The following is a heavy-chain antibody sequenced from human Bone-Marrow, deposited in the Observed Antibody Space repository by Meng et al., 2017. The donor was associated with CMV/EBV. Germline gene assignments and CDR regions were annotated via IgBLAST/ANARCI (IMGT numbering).Heavy chain of an antibody. V-gene: IGHV1-69*10. Sequence: SVKVSCKASGYTFTGYYMHWVRQAPGQGLEWMGGIIPILGIANYAQKFQGRVTITADKSTSTAYMELSSLRSEDTAVYYCARDRGSGYAGYYYYYGMDVWGQGTTVTVSS. CDR3: ARDRGSGYAGYYYYYGMDV. CDR2: IIPILGIA. CDR1: GYTFTGYY. J-gene: IGHJ6*02. D-gene: IGHD5-12*01.